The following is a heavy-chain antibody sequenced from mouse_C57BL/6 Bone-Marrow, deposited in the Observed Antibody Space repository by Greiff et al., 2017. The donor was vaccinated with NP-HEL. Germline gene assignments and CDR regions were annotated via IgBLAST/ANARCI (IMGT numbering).Heavy chain of an antibody. CDR1: GFNIKDYY. CDR3: TAGVLLLPYTY. CDR2: IDPEDGDT. V-gene: IGHV14-1*01. D-gene: IGHD1-1*01. J-gene: IGHJ3*01. Sequence: VQLQQSGAELVRPGASVKLSCTASGFNIKDYYMHWVKQRPEQGLEWIGRIDPEDGDTEYAPKFQGKATMTADTSSNTAYLQLSSLTSEDTAVYYCTAGVLLLPYTYWGQGTLVTVSA.